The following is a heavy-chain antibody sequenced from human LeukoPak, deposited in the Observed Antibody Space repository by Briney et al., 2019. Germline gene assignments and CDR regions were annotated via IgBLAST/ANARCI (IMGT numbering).Heavy chain of an antibody. D-gene: IGHD4-11*01. CDR2: IFYSGST. Sequence: PSETLSLTCTVSGASIGSDDYYWGWIRQPPGKGLEWIGSIFYSGSTYYNPSLRSRVTISVDTSKNQFSLKVSSVATADTAVYYCARLYSDYNYYFDSWGQGPWSPSPQ. CDR1: GASIGSDDYY. V-gene: IGHV4-39*01. CDR3: ARLYSDYNYYFDS. J-gene: IGHJ4*02.